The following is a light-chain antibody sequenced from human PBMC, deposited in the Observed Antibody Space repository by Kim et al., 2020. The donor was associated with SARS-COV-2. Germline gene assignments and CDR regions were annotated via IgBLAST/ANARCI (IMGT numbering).Light chain of an antibody. V-gene: IGKV3-20*01. CDR3: QQYGSSPKYT. CDR2: GAS. Sequence: SPGERATLSCRAGQSVSSSYLAWYQQKPGQAPRLLIYGASSRATGIPDRFSGSGSGTDFTLTISRLEPEDFAVYYCQQYGSSPKYTFGQGTKLEI. CDR1: QSVSSSY. J-gene: IGKJ2*01.